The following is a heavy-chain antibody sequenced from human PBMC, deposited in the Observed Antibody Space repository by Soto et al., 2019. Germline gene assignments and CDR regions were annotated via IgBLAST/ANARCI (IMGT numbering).Heavy chain of an antibody. Sequence: QVQLQESGPGLVKPSGTLSLTCAVFGGSISNSNWWTWVRQPPGKGLDWIGEIFHSGSTNYTSSLMGRVTISVDKANNQFSLKLSYVTAADTAVYYCARRPRVGAAIWGQGTLVTVSS. V-gene: IGHV4-4*02. CDR2: IFHSGST. CDR3: ARRPRVGAAI. D-gene: IGHD1-26*01. CDR1: GGSISNSNW. J-gene: IGHJ4*02.